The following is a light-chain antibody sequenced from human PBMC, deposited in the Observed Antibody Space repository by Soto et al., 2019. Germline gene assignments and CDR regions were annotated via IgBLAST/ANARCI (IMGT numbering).Light chain of an antibody. CDR3: QKYNRATQWT. J-gene: IGKJ1*01. V-gene: IGKV1-27*01. CDR2: AAS. Sequence: DIQMTQSPSSLSAYVGDRVTITCRASQGISNYLAWYQQKPGKVPKLLIYAASTLQSGVPSRFSGSGSGTDLTPNISSLQPEEVASYYCQKYNRATQWTFGQGTKVDI. CDR1: QGISNY.